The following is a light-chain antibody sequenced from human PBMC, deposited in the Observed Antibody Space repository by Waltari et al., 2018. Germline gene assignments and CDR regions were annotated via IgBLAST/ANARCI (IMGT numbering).Light chain of an antibody. CDR1: FSNIGAGHA. CDR2: KNN. J-gene: IGLJ6*01. CDR3: QSYDNKLKV. V-gene: IGLV1-40*03. Sequence: QSVLTQPPSVSGAPGQTVTISCTGAFSNIGAGHAVHWYQRLPGAAPKLLIHKNNSRPSGVPARFSGSRSCASASLIIAGLQSEDEADYYCQSYDNKLKVFGSGTKVNVL.